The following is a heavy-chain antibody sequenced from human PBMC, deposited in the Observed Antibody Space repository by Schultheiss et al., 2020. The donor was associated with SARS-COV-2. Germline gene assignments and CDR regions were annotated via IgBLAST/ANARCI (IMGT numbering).Heavy chain of an antibody. J-gene: IGHJ3*02. V-gene: IGHV4-34*01. Sequence: SETLSLTCAVYGGSFSCYYWSWIRQPPGKGLEWIGEINHSGSTNYNPSLKSRVTISVDTSKNQFSLKLSSVTAADTAVYYCARRQAIFGVVTISRAFDIWGQGTMVTVSS. D-gene: IGHD3-3*01. CDR3: ARRQAIFGVVTISRAFDI. CDR2: INHSGST. CDR1: GGSFSCYY.